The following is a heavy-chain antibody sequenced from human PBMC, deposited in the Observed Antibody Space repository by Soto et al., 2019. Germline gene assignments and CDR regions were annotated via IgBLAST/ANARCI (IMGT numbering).Heavy chain of an antibody. CDR1: GFTVSSNY. CDR2: IKQDGSEK. J-gene: IGHJ4*02. Sequence: GGSLRLSCAASGFTVSSNYMSWVRQAPGKGLEWVANIKQDGSEKYYVDSVKGRFTISRDNARNSLYLKMNPLRAEDTAVYYCARDSQTTTVVKYWGQGTLVTVSS. V-gene: IGHV3-7*01. D-gene: IGHD4-17*01. CDR3: ARDSQTTTVVKY.